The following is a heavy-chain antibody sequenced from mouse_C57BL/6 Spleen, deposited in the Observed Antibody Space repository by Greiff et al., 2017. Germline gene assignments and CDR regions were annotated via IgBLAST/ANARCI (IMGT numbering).Heavy chain of an antibody. V-gene: IGHV1-81*01. CDR1: GYTFTSYG. CDR2: IYPRSGNT. CDR3: AREGPMVTAGYFDV. Sequence: QVHVKQSGAELARPGASVKLSCKASGYTFTSYGISWVKQRTGQGLEWIGEIYPRSGNTYYNEKLKGKGTMTADKSSSTAYRELRSLTSEDSAVYFGAREGPMVTAGYFDVWGTGTTVIVSS. D-gene: IGHD2-2*01. J-gene: IGHJ1*03.